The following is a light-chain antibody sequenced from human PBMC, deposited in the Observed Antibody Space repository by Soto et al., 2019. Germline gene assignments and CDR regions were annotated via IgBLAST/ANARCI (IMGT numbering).Light chain of an antibody. V-gene: IGLV1-47*02. J-gene: IGLJ3*02. Sequence: QSVLTQPPSASGTPGQRVTISCSGSSSNIGSNYVSWYQQLPGTAPKLLIYSNSRRPSGVPDRFSGSKSATSASLAISGLRSEDEAEYCCAAWDDSLSGRVFGGGTQLTGL. CDR1: SSNIGSNY. CDR3: AAWDDSLSGRV. CDR2: SNS.